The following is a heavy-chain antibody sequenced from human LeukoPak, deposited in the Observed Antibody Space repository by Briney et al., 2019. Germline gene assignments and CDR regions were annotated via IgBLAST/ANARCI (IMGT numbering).Heavy chain of an antibody. CDR1: GFTFSSYW. CDR2: INSDGSST. V-gene: IGHV3-74*01. J-gene: IGHJ4*02. CDR3: AKVDCGSSGCRRVDY. D-gene: IGHD2-2*01. Sequence: GGSLRLSCAASGFTFSSYWMHWVRQAPGKGLVWVSRINSDGSSTSYADSVKGRFTISRDNSKSTLYLQMNSLRAEDTAIYYCAKVDCGSSGCRRVDYWGQGTLVTVSS.